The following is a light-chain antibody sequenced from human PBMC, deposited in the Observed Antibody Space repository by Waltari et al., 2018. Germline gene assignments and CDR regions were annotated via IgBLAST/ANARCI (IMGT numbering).Light chain of an antibody. V-gene: IGKV3-11*01. CDR3: QQRSSWPLYT. CDR1: QSINNN. Sequence: EVVLTQSPATLSLSPGERATLSCRASQSINNNLAWYQQKPGQAPRLLMFDASQRATGIPARFGGSGSVTDFTLTISSLEPEDFAVYYCQQRSSWPLYTFGPGTKLEIK. J-gene: IGKJ2*01. CDR2: DAS.